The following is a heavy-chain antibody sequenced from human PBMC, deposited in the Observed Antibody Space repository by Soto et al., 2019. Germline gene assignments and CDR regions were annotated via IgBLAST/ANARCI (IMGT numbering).Heavy chain of an antibody. CDR2: IIPIFGTA. Sequence: SVKVSCKASGGTFSSYAISWVRQAPGQGLEWMGGIIPIFGTANYAQKLQGRVTITADESTSTAYMELSSLRSEDTAVYYCARQLNLRNYGMDVWGQGTTVTVSS. D-gene: IGHD2-2*01. CDR3: ARQLNLRNYGMDV. CDR1: GGTFSSYA. J-gene: IGHJ6*02. V-gene: IGHV1-69*13.